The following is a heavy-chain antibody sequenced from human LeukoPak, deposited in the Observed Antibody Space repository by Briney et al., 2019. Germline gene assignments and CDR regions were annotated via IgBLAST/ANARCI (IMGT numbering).Heavy chain of an antibody. D-gene: IGHD2-2*02. CDR1: GFTFSSYA. Sequence: GGSLRLSCAASGFTFSSYAMSWVRQAPGKGLEWVANIRHDGSEINYMDSVKGRFTISRDNAKNSLYLQMHSLRTEDTAVYYCARGYCSSTSCYKNWFDPWGQGTLVTVSS. J-gene: IGHJ5*02. CDR2: IRHDGSEI. V-gene: IGHV3-7*05. CDR3: ARGYCSSTSCYKNWFDP.